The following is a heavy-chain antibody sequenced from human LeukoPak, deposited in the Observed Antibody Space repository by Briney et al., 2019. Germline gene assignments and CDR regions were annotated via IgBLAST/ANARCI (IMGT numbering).Heavy chain of an antibody. CDR3: AKSNGYGLVDI. J-gene: IGHJ3*02. Sequence: TSETLSLTCTVSGYSINSGYYWGWIRQPPGKGLEWIGSIYHSGSTYYNPSLKSRVTISLDTSRNQFSLKLTSVTAADTAVYYCAKSNGYGLVDIWGQGTMVTVSS. D-gene: IGHD3-10*01. CDR2: IYHSGST. V-gene: IGHV4-38-2*02. CDR1: GYSINSGYY.